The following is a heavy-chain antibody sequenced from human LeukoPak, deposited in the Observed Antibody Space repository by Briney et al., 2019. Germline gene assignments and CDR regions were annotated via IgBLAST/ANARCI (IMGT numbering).Heavy chain of an antibody. J-gene: IGHJ4*02. D-gene: IGHD3-10*01. CDR3: ARLERRYYGSGSYYPIFDY. V-gene: IGHV4-59*08. CDR1: GGSISSYY. CDR2: IYYSGST. Sequence: PSETLSLTCTVSGGSISSYYWSRIRQPPGKGLEWIGYIYYSGSTNYNPSLKSRVTISVDTSKNQFSLKLSSVTAADTAVYYCARLERRYYGSGSYYPIFDYWGQGTLVTVSS.